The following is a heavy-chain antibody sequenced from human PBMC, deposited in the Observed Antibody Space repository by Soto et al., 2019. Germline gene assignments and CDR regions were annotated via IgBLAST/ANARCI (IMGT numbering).Heavy chain of an antibody. V-gene: IGHV4-30-4*01. Sequence: QVQLQESGPGLVKPSQTLSLTCSVSGDSISSSDSYWSLIRQPPGKGLEWIGYINSSGRTYYKPSLKSRITISIDTSKNQFSLRLTSVTVADTAVYFCARFSTLGKDYGVDVWGLGTTVTVAS. CDR2: INSSGRT. CDR3: ARFSTLGKDYGVDV. CDR1: GDSISSSDSY. D-gene: IGHD2-2*01. J-gene: IGHJ6*02.